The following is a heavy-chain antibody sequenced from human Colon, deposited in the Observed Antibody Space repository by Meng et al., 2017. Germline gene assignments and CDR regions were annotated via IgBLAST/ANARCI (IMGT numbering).Heavy chain of an antibody. CDR3: ARDHGYSYGLPLDY. J-gene: IGHJ4*02. CDR1: GDSVSSNTAA. Sequence: QVQLQPSGPGLVKPSQTLPLTCVISGDSVSSNTAAWNWIRQSPSRGLEWLGRTYYRSKWYNEYAVSVKSRMTFNADTSKNQVSLQVNSVTPEDTAVYYCARDHGYSYGLPLDYWGQGILVTVSS. V-gene: IGHV6-1*01. CDR2: TYYRSKWYN. D-gene: IGHD5-18*01.